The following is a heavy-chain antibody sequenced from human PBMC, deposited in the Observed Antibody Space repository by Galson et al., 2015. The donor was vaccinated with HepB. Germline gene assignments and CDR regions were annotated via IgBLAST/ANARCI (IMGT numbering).Heavy chain of an antibody. CDR3: ARDLYGSGSYYNDYYYYYGMDV. J-gene: IGHJ6*02. CDR1: GGTFSSYT. D-gene: IGHD3-10*01. V-gene: IGHV1-69*04. CDR2: IIPILGIA. Sequence: SVKVSCKASGGTFSSYTISWVRQAPGQGLEWMGRIIPILGIANYAQKSQGRVTITADKSTSTAYMELSSLRAEDTAVYYCARDLYGSGSYYNDYYYYYGMDVWGQGTTVTVSS.